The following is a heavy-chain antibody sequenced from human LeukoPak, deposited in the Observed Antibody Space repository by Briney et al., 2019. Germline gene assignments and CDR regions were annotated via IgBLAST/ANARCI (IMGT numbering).Heavy chain of an antibody. Sequence: GASVKVSCKASGYTFTGYYMHWVRQAPGQGLEWMGWISAYNGNTNYAQKLQGRVTMTTDTSTSTAYMELRSLRSDDTAVYYCARGRYYDSSGYYSQPSDAFDIWGQGTMVTVSS. CDR2: ISAYNGNT. CDR1: GYTFTGYY. CDR3: ARGRYYDSSGYYSQPSDAFDI. V-gene: IGHV1-18*04. D-gene: IGHD3-22*01. J-gene: IGHJ3*02.